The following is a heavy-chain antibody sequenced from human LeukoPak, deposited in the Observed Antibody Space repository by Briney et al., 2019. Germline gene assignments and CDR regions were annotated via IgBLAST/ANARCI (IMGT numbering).Heavy chain of an antibody. CDR1: GGSISSYY. CDR2: IYTSGST. Sequence: PSETLSLTCTVSGGSISSYYWSWIRQPAGKGLEWIGRIYTSGSTNYNPSLKSRVTMSVDTSKNQFSLKLSSVTAADTAVYYCARAEYYYDSSGYRNWYFDLWGRGTLVTVSS. D-gene: IGHD3-22*01. J-gene: IGHJ2*01. V-gene: IGHV4-4*07. CDR3: ARAEYYYDSSGYRNWYFDL.